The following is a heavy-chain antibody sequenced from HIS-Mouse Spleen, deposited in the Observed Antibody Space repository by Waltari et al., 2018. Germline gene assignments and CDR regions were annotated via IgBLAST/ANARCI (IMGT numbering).Heavy chain of an antibody. CDR1: GCSISSSSYY. CDR2: IYYSGST. D-gene: IGHD6-13*01. Sequence: QLQLQESGPGLVKPSETLSPTCTVSGCSISSSSYYLGWIRPPPGKGLAWIGSIYYSGSTYYNPSLKSRVTISVDTSKNQFSLKLSSVTAADTAVYYCAREIPYSSSWYDWYFDLWGRGTLVTVSS. V-gene: IGHV4-39*07. J-gene: IGHJ2*01. CDR3: AREIPYSSSWYDWYFDL.